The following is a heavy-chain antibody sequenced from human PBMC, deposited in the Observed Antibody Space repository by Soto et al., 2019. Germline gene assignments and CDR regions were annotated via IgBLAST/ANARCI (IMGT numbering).Heavy chain of an antibody. Sequence: HAGCLRLSCAASGFTFSSYEMNWVRQAPGKGLDWVSYISSRGSTIYYADSVKGRFTISRDNAKNSLYLQMNSLRAEDTAVNYCARDKYDFWSGYNYYYGMDVWGQGTTVTVSS. CDR2: ISSRGSTI. J-gene: IGHJ6*02. CDR3: ARDKYDFWSGYNYYYGMDV. CDR1: GFTFSSYE. D-gene: IGHD3-3*01. V-gene: IGHV3-48*03.